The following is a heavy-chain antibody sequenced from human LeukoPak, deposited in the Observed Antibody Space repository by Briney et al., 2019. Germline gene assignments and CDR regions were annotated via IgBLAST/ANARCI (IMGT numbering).Heavy chain of an antibody. CDR2: MNPNSGNT. CDR1: GYTFTSYD. V-gene: IGHV1-8*01. J-gene: IGHJ3*02. CDR3: ARGTTSSNDAFDI. Sequence: EASVKVSCKASGYTFTSYDINWVRQATGQGLEWMGWMNPNSGNTGYAQKFQGRVTMTRNTSISTAYMELSSLRSEDTAVYYCARGTTSSNDAFDISGQGTMVTVYS. D-gene: IGHD2-2*01.